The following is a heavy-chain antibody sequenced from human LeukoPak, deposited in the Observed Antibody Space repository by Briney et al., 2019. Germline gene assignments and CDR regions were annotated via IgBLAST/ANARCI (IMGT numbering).Heavy chain of an antibody. J-gene: IGHJ4*02. CDR3: TRADYYDFWSGYSTFDY. Sequence: GGSLRLSCAASGFIFSSVWMNWGRQAPGKGLEWVGRIKSKTDGGTTDYAAPVKGRFSISRDDSKNTLSLQMNSLKTEDTAVYYCTRADYYDFWSGYSTFDYWGQGTMVTVSS. CDR2: IKSKTDGGTT. V-gene: IGHV3-15*01. D-gene: IGHD3-3*01. CDR1: GFIFSSVW.